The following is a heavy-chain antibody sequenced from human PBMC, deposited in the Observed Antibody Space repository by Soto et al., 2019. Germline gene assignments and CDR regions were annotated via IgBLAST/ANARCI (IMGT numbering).Heavy chain of an antibody. J-gene: IGHJ6*04. V-gene: IGHV1-18*01. CDR3: ARSPRISRAGDV. CDR2: INPYNGNT. Sequence: QVHMEQSGAEVRRPGASLNVSCKASGYAFISHGVIWVRQAPGQGLEWMGWINPYNGNTNYAQKFQGRVTLTTDKTTSTAYMELRSLRADDTALYYCARSPRISRAGDVWGKGTAVVVSS. CDR1: GYAFISHG.